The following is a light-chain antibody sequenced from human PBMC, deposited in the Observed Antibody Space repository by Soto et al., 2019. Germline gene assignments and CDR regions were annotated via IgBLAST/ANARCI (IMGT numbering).Light chain of an antibody. CDR2: GAA. Sequence: EIVLTQSPGTLSLSPGERATLSCRASQSVSSSHLAWYQQKPGQGPRLLIYGAASRATGIPDRFSGSGSGTDCTLTISRLEPEDFAVYYCQQYYSSPLTFGGGTKV. CDR1: QSVSSSH. CDR3: QQYYSSPLT. V-gene: IGKV3-20*01. J-gene: IGKJ4*01.